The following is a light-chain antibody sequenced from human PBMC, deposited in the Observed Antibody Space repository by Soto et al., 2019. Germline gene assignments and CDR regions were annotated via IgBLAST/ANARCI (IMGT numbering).Light chain of an antibody. CDR1: QDISNY. Sequence: DIQMTQSPSSLSASVGDRVTITCRASQDISNYLNWYQQKPGKAPKLLIYAASTLESGVPSRFSATVPGTEFSLTITSLQPEDFATYYCQQLFDSPITFGQGTRLEIK. V-gene: IGKV1-9*01. CDR3: QQLFDSPIT. J-gene: IGKJ5*01. CDR2: AAS.